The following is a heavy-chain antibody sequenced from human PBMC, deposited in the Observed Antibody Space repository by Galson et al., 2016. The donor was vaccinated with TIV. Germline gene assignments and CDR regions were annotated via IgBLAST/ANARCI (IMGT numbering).Heavy chain of an antibody. CDR1: GDTFSSFV. D-gene: IGHD5-18*01. V-gene: IGHV1-69*01. J-gene: IGHJ6*02. Sequence: SCKASGDTFSSFVISWVRQAPGQGLEWKGGIIPLFGEAHYAQKFQGRVTISADESTSTVYMELSGLRSGDTAMYYCAKCRNTAMDTYYYYYGLDVWGQGTTVTVSS. CDR2: IIPLFGEA. CDR3: AKCRNTAMDTYYYYYGLDV.